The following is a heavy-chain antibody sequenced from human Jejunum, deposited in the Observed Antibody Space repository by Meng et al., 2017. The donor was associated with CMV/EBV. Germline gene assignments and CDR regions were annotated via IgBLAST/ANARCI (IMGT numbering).Heavy chain of an antibody. V-gene: IGHV1-18*01. CDR3: ARERPGSGYQVTDY. D-gene: IGHD2-2*01. CDR2: ITPYNGNT. CDR1: GYVLKTKG. J-gene: IGHJ4*02. Sequence: GYVLKTKGISWVRQASGQGFEGIGWITPYNGNTKLADKYQGRVTLTTDSSTRTVYMDLRRLTSDDTAMYYCARERPGSGYQVTDYWGQGTLVTVSS.